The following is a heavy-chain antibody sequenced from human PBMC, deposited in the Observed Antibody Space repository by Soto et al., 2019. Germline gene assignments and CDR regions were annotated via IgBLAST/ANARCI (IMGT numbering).Heavy chain of an antibody. CDR1: GFTFPNYN. V-gene: IGHV3-48*02. D-gene: IGHD6-19*01. CDR2: ISSSSKTV. CDR3: AKGVDSSGWYGADY. J-gene: IGHJ4*02. Sequence: GGSLRLSCAAPGFTFPNYNMNWVRQAPGKGLEWVSYISSSSKTVYYTDSVKGQFTISRDNSKNSLNLQINRLRKEDTALYYCAKGVDSSGWYGADYWGQGT.